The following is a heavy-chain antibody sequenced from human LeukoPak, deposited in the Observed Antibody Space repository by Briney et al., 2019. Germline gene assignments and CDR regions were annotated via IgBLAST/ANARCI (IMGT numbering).Heavy chain of an antibody. D-gene: IGHD7-27*01. J-gene: IGHJ6*03. CDR3: ARGPLTGEHYHYYMDV. V-gene: IGHV1-8*03. CDR1: GYSLSTFD. CDR2: MNPNTGKT. Sequence: ASVKVSCKASGYSLSTFDINWVRQAPGQGLEWMGWMNPNTGKTGYAQKFQGRVTITGNTSISTVHMELSSLASDDTAVYYCARGPLTGEHYHYYMDVWGKGTTVTVSS.